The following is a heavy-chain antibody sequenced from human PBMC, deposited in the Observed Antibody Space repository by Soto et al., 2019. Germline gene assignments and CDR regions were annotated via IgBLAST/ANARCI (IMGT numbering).Heavy chain of an antibody. CDR1: GFTFSSYS. Sequence: EVQLVESGGGLVQPGGSLRLSCAASGFTFSSYSMNWVRQAPGKGLEWVSYISNSSSTIYYADSVKGRFTISRDNAKNSLYLKMNSLRAEDTDMYYCARGSVAQQWLRPLGYDYWGQGTLVTVAS. D-gene: IGHD6-19*01. V-gene: IGHV3-48*01. CDR2: ISNSSSTI. J-gene: IGHJ4*02. CDR3: ARGSVAQQWLRPLGYDY.